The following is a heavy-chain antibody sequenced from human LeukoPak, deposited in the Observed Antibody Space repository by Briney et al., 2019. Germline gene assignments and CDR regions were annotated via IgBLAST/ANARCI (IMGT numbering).Heavy chain of an antibody. Sequence: ASVKVSCKASGYTFTIYGISWVRQAPGQGLEWMGWISGYDNSVDSAQKFQGRLILTTDTSANTAYMDLRNLTSDDTAVYFCARDSARYSEKDYWGQGTLVTVSS. V-gene: IGHV1-18*01. D-gene: IGHD1-26*01. CDR3: ARDSARYSEKDY. CDR2: ISGYDNSV. J-gene: IGHJ4*02. CDR1: GYTFTIYG.